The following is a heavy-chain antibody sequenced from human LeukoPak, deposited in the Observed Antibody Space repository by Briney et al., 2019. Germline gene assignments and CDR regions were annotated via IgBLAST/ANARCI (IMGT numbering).Heavy chain of an antibody. CDR1: GFTFGIYA. Sequence: PGGSLRLSCAASGFTFGIYAMSWVRQAPGKGLEWVSAISGSGGSTYYADSVKGRFTISRDNFKNTLYLQMNSLRGEDTAVYHCAKEKPETTAFDYWGQGTLVTVSS. CDR2: ISGSGGST. V-gene: IGHV3-23*01. D-gene: IGHD1-1*01. J-gene: IGHJ4*02. CDR3: AKEKPETTAFDY.